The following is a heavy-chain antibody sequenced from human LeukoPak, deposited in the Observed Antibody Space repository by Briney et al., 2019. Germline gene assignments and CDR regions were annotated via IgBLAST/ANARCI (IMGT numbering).Heavy chain of an antibody. V-gene: IGHV1-69*04. D-gene: IGHD2-2*01. Sequence: ASVKVSCKASGGTFSSYAINWVRQAPGQGLEWMGRIIPILGIANYAQKFQGRVTITADKSTSTAYMELSSLRSGDTVVYYCARDSGVSTGLYGMDVWGRGTTVTVSS. CDR2: IIPILGIA. CDR1: GGTFSSYA. CDR3: ARDSGVSTGLYGMDV. J-gene: IGHJ6*02.